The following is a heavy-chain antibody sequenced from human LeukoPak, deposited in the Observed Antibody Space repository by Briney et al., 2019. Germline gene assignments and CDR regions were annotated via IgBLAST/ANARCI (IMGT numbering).Heavy chain of an antibody. CDR1: GGSISSSSYY. Sequence: PSETLSLTCTVSGGSISSSSYYWGWLRQPPGKGLEWIRSIYYSGSTYYNPSLKSRVTISVDTSKNQFSLKLSSVTAADTAVYYCARPRLVYDAWFDPWGQGTLVTVSP. D-gene: IGHD5/OR15-5a*01. CDR2: IYYSGST. CDR3: ARPRLVYDAWFDP. J-gene: IGHJ5*02. V-gene: IGHV4-39*01.